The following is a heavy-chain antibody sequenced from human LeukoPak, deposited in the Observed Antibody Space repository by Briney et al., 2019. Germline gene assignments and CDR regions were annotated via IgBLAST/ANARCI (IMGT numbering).Heavy chain of an antibody. V-gene: IGHV3-23*01. CDR2: ITGSGGST. J-gene: IGHJ6*03. D-gene: IGHD6-13*01. CDR1: GFTFSSYG. Sequence: PGGSVRLSCAASGFTFSSYGMSWVRQAPGKGLEWVSAITGSGGSTYYADSVKGRFTISRDNSKNTLYLQMNSLRAEDTAVYYCAKEEGSSWYGYYYYYMDVWGKGTTVTISS. CDR3: AKEEGSSWYGYYYYYMDV.